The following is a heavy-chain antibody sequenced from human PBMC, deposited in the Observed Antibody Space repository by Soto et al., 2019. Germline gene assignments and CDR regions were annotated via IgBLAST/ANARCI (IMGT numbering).Heavy chain of an antibody. CDR3: AREETMEEKFDY. CDR2: IYYSGST. CDR1: GGSIGSGDYY. V-gene: IGHV4-30-4*01. Sequence: QVQLQESGPGLVKPSQTLSLTCTVSGGSIGSGDYYWSWIRQPPGKGLEGIGYIYYSGSTYYNPSLQSRVTISVDTSKNQFPLKLSSVTAADTAVYYCAREETMEEKFDYWGQGTLVTVSS. J-gene: IGHJ4*02. D-gene: IGHD3-10*01.